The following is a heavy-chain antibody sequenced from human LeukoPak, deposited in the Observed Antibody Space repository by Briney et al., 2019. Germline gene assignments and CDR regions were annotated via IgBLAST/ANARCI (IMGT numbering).Heavy chain of an antibody. CDR2: IKQDGSEK. Sequence: GGSLSLSCAASGFTFSIYWMSWVRQAPGKGLEWVANIKQDGSEKYYVDSVKGRFTIFRDNTKNSLYLQMNSLRAEDTAVYYCARVGATIEYFDYWGQGSLVTVSS. CDR3: ARVGATIEYFDY. CDR1: GFTFSIYW. D-gene: IGHD5-12*01. V-gene: IGHV3-7*01. J-gene: IGHJ4*02.